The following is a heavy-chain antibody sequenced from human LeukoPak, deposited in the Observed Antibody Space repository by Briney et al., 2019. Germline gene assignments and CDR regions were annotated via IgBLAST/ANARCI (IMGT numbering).Heavy chain of an antibody. CDR2: FHHSVST. CDR1: GDSISSDKW. CDR3: ARARSTMVRGVIKGMYFDY. Sequence: SETLSLTCDVSGDSISSDKWWSWVRQPPGKGLEYIGEFHHSVSTNYNPSLKSRLTISVDKSKNQFSLKLSSVTAADTAVYYCARARSTMVRGVIKGMYFDYWGQGTLVTVSS. V-gene: IGHV4-4*02. D-gene: IGHD3-10*01. J-gene: IGHJ4*02.